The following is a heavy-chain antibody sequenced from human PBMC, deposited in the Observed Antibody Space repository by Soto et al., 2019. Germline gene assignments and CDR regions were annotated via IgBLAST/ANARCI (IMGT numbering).Heavy chain of an antibody. V-gene: IGHV1-2*04. Sequence: QVQLVQSGAEVKKPGASVKVSCKASGYTFTGYYMHWVRQAPGQGLEWMGWINPNNGDTKYAQKFQGLVTMTRDTSMRKVYMELSRLSYDATAVYYCARKGGYYEYWGQGTLVTVSS. CDR2: INPNNGDT. CDR3: ARKGGYYEY. CDR1: GYTFTGYY. D-gene: IGHD3-16*01. J-gene: IGHJ4*02.